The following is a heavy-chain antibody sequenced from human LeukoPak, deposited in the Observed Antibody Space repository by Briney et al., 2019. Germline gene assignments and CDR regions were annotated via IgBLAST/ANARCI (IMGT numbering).Heavy chain of an antibody. CDR1: GGTFSSYA. D-gene: IGHD3-9*01. CDR2: IIPILGIA. J-gene: IGHJ6*02. Sequence: SVKVSCKASGGTFSSYAISWVRQAPGQGLEWMGRIIPILGIANYAQKFQGRVTITADKSTSTAYMELSSLRSEDTAVYYCASPLRYDILTGYHGMDVWGQGTTVTFSS. V-gene: IGHV1-69*04. CDR3: ASPLRYDILTGYHGMDV.